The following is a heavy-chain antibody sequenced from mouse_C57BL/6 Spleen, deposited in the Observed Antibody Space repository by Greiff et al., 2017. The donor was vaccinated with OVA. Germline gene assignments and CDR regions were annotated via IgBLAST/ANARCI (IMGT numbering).Heavy chain of an antibody. D-gene: IGHD2-4*01. V-gene: IGHV1-69*01. J-gene: IGHJ2*01. CDR2: IDPSDSYT. CDR1: GYTFTSYW. Sequence: QVQLQQPGAELVMPGASVKLSCKASGYTFTSYWMHWVKQRPGQGLEWIGEIDPSDSYTNYNQKFKVKSTLTVDKSSSTAYMQLSSLTSEDSAVYYCARGIYYDYFDYWGQGTTLTVSS. CDR3: ARGIYYDYFDY.